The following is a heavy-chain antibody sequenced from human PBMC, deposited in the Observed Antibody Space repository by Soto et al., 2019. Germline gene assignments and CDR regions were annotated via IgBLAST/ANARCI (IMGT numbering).Heavy chain of an antibody. CDR1: GYTFSSSG. V-gene: IGHV1-18*01. CDR2: IRAYNGNR. Sequence: ASVKVSCKASGYTFSSSGISWVRQASGQGLEWMGWIRAYNGNRNYAQKLQGRVTMTTDTSTSTAYMELRSLRSDDTAVYYCARDLPPMDVWGQGTTVNVSS. J-gene: IGHJ6*02. CDR3: ARDLPPMDV.